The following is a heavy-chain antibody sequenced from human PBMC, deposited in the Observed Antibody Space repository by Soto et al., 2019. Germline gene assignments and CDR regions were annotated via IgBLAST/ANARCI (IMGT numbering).Heavy chain of an antibody. CDR2: IYHSGST. CDR3: ARDHRYCSSTRCYSDMDV. V-gene: IGHV4-4*02. Sequence: QVQLQESGPGLVKPSGTLSLTCAVSSGSISSSNWWSWVRQPPGKGLEWIGEIYHSGSTNYNPSLEGRVAISVDKSKNQFALKLSSVTAADTAVYYCARDHRYCSSTRCYSDMDVWGKGTTVTVSS. D-gene: IGHD2-2*01. CDR1: SGSISSSNW. J-gene: IGHJ6*03.